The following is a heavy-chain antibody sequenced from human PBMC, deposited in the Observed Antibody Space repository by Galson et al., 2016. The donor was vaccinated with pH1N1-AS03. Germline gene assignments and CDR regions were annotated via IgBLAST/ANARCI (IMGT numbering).Heavy chain of an antibody. V-gene: IGHV5-51*01. J-gene: IGHJ5*02. Sequence: QSGAEVTKPGESLRISCAASGSSFSDHWIGWVRQMPGRGLEWVGLIYPDDSDTRYSPSLRRRVTISFDTATDQVSLKLKSVTAADTATYHCVAATRWSVPWFDAWGQGTLVTVSS. CDR1: GSSFSDHW. D-gene: IGHD2-15*01. CDR2: IYPDDSDT. CDR3: VAATRWSVPWFDA.